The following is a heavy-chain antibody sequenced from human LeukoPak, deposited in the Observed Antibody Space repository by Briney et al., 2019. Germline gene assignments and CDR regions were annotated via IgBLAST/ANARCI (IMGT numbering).Heavy chain of an antibody. CDR3: ATSEDN. Sequence: GGSLRLSCAASGFTFSDYGMHWVRQAPGKGLEWVSGISGSGVSTFYANPVKGRFTISRDNSKNTLYLQMNTLRAEDTAVYYCATSEDNWGQGTLVTVSP. V-gene: IGHV3-23*01. J-gene: IGHJ4*02. CDR2: ISGSGVST. CDR1: GFTFSDYG.